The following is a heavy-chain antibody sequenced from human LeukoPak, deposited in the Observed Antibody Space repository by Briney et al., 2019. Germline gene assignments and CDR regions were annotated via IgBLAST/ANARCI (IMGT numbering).Heavy chain of an antibody. CDR3: ARSYGDYFDY. J-gene: IGHJ4*02. D-gene: IGHD4-17*01. Sequence: GGSLTLSCADSGFTFSSYEMNWVRQAPGKGLEWVSYISSSGSTIYYADSVKGRFTISRDNAKNSLYLQMNSLRAEDTAVYYCARSYGDYFDYWGQGTLVTVSS. V-gene: IGHV3-48*03. CDR2: ISSSGSTI. CDR1: GFTFSSYE.